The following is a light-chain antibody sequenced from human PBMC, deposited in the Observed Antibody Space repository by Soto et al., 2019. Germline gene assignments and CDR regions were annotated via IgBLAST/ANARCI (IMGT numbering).Light chain of an antibody. Sequence: ESVLTQSPDTLSLSPGDGATLSCRTSQSVSNSFFARYQQKPGQAPRLLIYGISTRATGIPDRFSGSGSGTDFTLTISRLEPEEFVVYFCQQYSTLPHTFGHGTKLEVK. CDR3: QQYSTLPHT. CDR2: GIS. CDR1: QSVSNSF. J-gene: IGKJ2*01. V-gene: IGKV3-20*01.